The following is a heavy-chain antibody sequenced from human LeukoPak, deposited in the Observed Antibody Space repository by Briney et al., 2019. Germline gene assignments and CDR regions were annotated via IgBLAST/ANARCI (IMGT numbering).Heavy chain of an antibody. J-gene: IGHJ4*02. CDR3: ARVVYYDSSGHPAFYFDY. Sequence: GGSLRLSCAASGFTASTNYMSWVRQAPGKGLEWVSVIYSGGSTYYADSVKGRFTVSRDNSKNTLYLQMNILRAEDTAVYYCARVVYYDSSGHPAFYFDYWGQGTLVTVSS. CDR2: IYSGGST. D-gene: IGHD3-22*01. V-gene: IGHV3-53*01. CDR1: GFTASTNY.